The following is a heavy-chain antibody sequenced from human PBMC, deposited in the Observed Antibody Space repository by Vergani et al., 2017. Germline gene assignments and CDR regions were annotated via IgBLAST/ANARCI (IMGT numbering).Heavy chain of an antibody. Sequence: QVHLQQWGTGLLKPSETLSLTCEVQGESFSGHYWSWIRQPPGKGLEWIGEINDNGYTNYNPLFESRVIVSADTSKNQFALKLMSVTAADTAMYFCARQRPGGGWSPGDFDDWCQGILVTVSS. CDR3: ARQRPGGGWSPGDFDD. CDR2: INDNGYT. V-gene: IGHV4-34*01. D-gene: IGHD6-19*01. J-gene: IGHJ4*02. CDR1: GESFSGHY.